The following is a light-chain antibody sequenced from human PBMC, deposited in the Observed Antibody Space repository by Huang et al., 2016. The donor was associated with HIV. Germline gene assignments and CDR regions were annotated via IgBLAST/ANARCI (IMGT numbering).Light chain of an antibody. CDR2: GTS. CDR3: QQYNNWPPA. V-gene: IGKV3-15*01. CDR1: RSLSST. Sequence: EVVMTQSPVTLSVSPGERATLSCRASRSLSSTLAWYQQKLGKAPRLLIYGTSTRATGIPARFSGTGSGTEFTLTISSLQSEDFAVYYCQQYNNWPPAFDQGTKVEIK. J-gene: IGKJ1*01.